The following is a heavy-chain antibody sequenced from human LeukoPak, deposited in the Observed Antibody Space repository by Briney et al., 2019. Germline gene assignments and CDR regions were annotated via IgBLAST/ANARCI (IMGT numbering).Heavy chain of an antibody. CDR2: LRYDGSHK. CDR3: AKDFYGGFGGYDSYFFDF. Sequence: GGSLRLSCAASGFTFSTFGMHWVRPAPGKGLGGGTFLRYDGSHKNYADSVKGRFTISRDDSKNTLYLLMNSLRPEDTAVYYCAKDFYGGFGGYDSYFFDFWGQGTLVTVSS. D-gene: IGHD5-12*01. CDR1: GFTFSTFG. V-gene: IGHV3-30*02. J-gene: IGHJ4*02.